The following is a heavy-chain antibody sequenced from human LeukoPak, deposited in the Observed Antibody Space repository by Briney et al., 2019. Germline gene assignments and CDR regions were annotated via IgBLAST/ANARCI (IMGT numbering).Heavy chain of an antibody. CDR1: GFTFSYYA. D-gene: IGHD3-22*01. J-gene: IGHJ6*02. V-gene: IGHV3-13*01. CDR2: IGTAGDT. CDR3: ARARSSGSYYYYGMDV. Sequence: GGSLRLSCAASGFTFSYYAMHWVRQATGKGLEWVSAIGTAGDTYYPGSVKGRFTISRENAKNSLYLQMNSLRAGDTAVYYCARARSSGSYYYYGMDVWGQGTTVTVSS.